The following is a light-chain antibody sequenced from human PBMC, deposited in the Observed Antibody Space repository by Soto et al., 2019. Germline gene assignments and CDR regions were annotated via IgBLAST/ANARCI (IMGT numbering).Light chain of an antibody. J-gene: IGLJ2*01. CDR3: AAWDDSLSGVV. Sequence: QSVLTQPPSASGTPGQRVTISCSGTSSNIGNNYVCWYQQLPGTAPKLLIYRNNQRPSGVPDRFSGSKSGTSASLAIRGLRSDDEADYYCAAWDDSLSGVVFGGGTKLTV. V-gene: IGLV1-47*01. CDR1: SSNIGNNY. CDR2: RNN.